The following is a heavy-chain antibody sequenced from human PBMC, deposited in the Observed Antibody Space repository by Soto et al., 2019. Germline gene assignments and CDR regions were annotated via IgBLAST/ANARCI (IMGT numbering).Heavy chain of an antibody. Sequence: ASETLSLTCSVSGGSVSSGSYHWSWIRQPPGKGLEWIGYINHSGSTNTNPSLKSRVTILVDTSKNQFSLKLSSVTAADTAGYYCATLGGYDSCVWGQGTLVTVSS. CDR3: ATLGGYDSCV. V-gene: IGHV4-61*01. D-gene: IGHD3-22*01. CDR2: INHSGST. J-gene: IGHJ4*02. CDR1: GGSVSSGSYH.